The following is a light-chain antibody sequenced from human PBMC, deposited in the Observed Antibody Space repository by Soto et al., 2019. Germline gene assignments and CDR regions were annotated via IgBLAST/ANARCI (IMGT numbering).Light chain of an antibody. CDR2: GAS. V-gene: IGKV3-15*01. CDR3: QQYDNWPPFT. Sequence: EIVMTQSSATLSVSPGERATLSCRASQSVSNNLAWYQQKPGQAPRLLIYGASTRATDIPARFSGSGSGAEFTLTISSLQSEDFAVYYCQQYDNWPPFTFGPGTKVDIK. J-gene: IGKJ3*01. CDR1: QSVSNN.